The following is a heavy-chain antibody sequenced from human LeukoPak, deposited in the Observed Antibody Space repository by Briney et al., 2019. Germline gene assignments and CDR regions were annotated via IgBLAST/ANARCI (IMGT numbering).Heavy chain of an antibody. CDR3: TTDLGYDSPWFENDY. V-gene: IGHV3-15*01. D-gene: IGHD3-22*01. CDR1: GFTFSNAW. Sequence: PGGSLRLSCAASGFTFSNAWMSWVRQAPGKGLEWVGRIKSKTDGGTTDYAAPVKGRFTISRDDSKNTLYLQMNSLKTEDTAVYYCTTDLGYDSPWFENDYWGQGTLVTVSS. J-gene: IGHJ4*02. CDR2: IKSKTDGGTT.